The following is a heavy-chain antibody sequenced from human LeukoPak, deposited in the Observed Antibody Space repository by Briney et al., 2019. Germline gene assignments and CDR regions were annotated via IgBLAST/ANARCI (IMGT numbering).Heavy chain of an antibody. J-gene: IGHJ5*02. D-gene: IGHD5-12*01. CDR3: ARGLGGYGTDWFDP. CDR1: GFTFSSYS. Sequence: GGSLRLSCAASGFTFSSYSMNWVRQAPGKGLEWVSSISSSSSYIYYADSVKGRFTISRDNAKNSLYLQMNSLRAEDTAVYYCARGLGGYGTDWFDPWGLGTLVTVSS. CDR2: ISSSSSYI. V-gene: IGHV3-21*01.